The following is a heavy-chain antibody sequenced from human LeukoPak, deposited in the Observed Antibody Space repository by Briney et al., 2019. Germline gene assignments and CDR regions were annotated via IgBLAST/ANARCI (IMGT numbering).Heavy chain of an antibody. CDR3: ARFPYSGNLYLYFDY. D-gene: IGHD1-26*01. CDR2: ITRTGST. V-gene: IGHV4-34*01. Sequence: PSETLSLTCAVYGGSITTSFWSWIRQPPGKGLEWIGEITRTGSTIYSPSLQSRVSISRDASKNQLSLKLRSVTAADTAVYYCARFPYSGNLYLYFDYWSQGSLVTVSS. CDR1: GGSITTSF. J-gene: IGHJ4*02.